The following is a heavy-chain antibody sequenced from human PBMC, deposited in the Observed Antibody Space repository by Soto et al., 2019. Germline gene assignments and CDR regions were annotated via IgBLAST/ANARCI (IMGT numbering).Heavy chain of an antibody. CDR3: STGFYSGGAYGLDV. D-gene: IGHD3-16*01. V-gene: IGHV4-59*01. CDR1: GGSISRDY. CDR2: ISYSGTS. J-gene: IGHJ6*02. Sequence: QVQLQESGPGLLKPSETLSLTCTVSGGSISRDYGSWIRQPPGKGLEWIGHISYSGTSNSNPSLKSRVNISIDTSKNQFSLRLTSMTVTDTAVYYCSTGFYSGGAYGLDVWGQGTPVTVSS.